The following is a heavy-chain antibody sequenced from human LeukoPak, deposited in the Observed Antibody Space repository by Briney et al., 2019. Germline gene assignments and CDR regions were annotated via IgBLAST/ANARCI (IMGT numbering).Heavy chain of an antibody. Sequence: GGSLRLSCAASGFTVSSNYMSWVRQAPGKGLEWVTFIRYDGSNKYYADSVKGRFTISRDNSKNTLYLQVNSLRAEDTAVYYCARLRNYAFDIWGQGTMVTVSS. D-gene: IGHD5-24*01. V-gene: IGHV3-33*08. CDR1: GFTVSSNY. CDR3: ARLRNYAFDI. J-gene: IGHJ3*02. CDR2: IRYDGSNK.